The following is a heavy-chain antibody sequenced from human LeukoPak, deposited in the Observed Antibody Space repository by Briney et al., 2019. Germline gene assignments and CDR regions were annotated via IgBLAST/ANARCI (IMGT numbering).Heavy chain of an antibody. D-gene: IGHD2-2*01. CDR1: GFTFSNYA. CDR2: ISGNGGST. Sequence: PGGSLRLSCAASGFTFSNYAMSWVRQAPGKGLEWVSVISGNGGSTYCADSVKGRFTISRDNSKNTLYLQMNSLRAEDTAVYYCAKAPSLEYFQHWGQGTLVTVSS. CDR3: AKAPSLEYFQH. V-gene: IGHV3-23*01. J-gene: IGHJ1*01.